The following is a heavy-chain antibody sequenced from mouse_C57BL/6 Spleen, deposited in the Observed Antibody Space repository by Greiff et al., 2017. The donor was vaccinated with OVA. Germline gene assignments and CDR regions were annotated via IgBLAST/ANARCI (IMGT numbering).Heavy chain of an antibody. D-gene: IGHD3-1*01. Sequence: VQLQQPGAELVKPGASVKMSCKASGYTFTSYWITWVKQRPGQGLEWIGDIYPGSGSTNYNEKFKSKATLTVDTSSSTAYMQLSSLTSGDSAVYYCARGWRSGTYFDYWGQGTTLTVSS. J-gene: IGHJ2*01. CDR1: GYTFTSYW. CDR3: ARGWRSGTYFDY. CDR2: IYPGSGST. V-gene: IGHV1-55*01.